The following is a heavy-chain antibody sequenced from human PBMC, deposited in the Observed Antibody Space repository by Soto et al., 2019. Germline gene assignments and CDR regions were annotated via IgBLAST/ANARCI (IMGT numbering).Heavy chain of an antibody. V-gene: IGHV3-23*01. CDR1: GFTFSSYV. D-gene: IGHD6-6*01. Sequence: EVQLLESGGGLVQPGGSLRLSCAASGFTFSSYVMSWVRQAPGKGLEWVSGISGSGGSTYYADSVKGRFTISRDNSKNTLYLQMNSLRAEDTAVYCCAKEVEQLVRYYYYGMDVWGQGTTVTVSS. J-gene: IGHJ6*02. CDR2: ISGSGGST. CDR3: AKEVEQLVRYYYYGMDV.